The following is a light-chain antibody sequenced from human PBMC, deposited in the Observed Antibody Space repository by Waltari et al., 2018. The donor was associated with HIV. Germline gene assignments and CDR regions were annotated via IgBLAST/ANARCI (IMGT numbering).Light chain of an antibody. CDR3: QQSFRALT. V-gene: IGKV1-39*01. J-gene: IGKJ4*01. Sequence: DIKMTKSPSSLSAFVGDRVTITCRASQSISTYVNWYQHKPVRATMLLIYAASSLQSGVPSSFSGSGSVTAFTLTISSLQPEDFSTYYCQQSFRALTFGGGTKVETK. CDR1: QSISTY. CDR2: AAS.